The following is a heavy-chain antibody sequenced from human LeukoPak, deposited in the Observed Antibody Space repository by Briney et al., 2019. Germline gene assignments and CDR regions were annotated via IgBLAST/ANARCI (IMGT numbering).Heavy chain of an antibody. CDR3: ARDYYYDSSGYWDYYFDY. Sequence: GGSLRLSCAASGFTFSRFGMHWVRQAPGKGLEWVAVIWYDGSNKYYADSVKGRFTISRDNSKNTLYLEMNSLRAEDTAVSYCARDYYYDSSGYWDYYFDYWGQGTLVSVSS. V-gene: IGHV3-33*01. D-gene: IGHD3-22*01. CDR1: GFTFSRFG. J-gene: IGHJ4*02. CDR2: IWYDGSNK.